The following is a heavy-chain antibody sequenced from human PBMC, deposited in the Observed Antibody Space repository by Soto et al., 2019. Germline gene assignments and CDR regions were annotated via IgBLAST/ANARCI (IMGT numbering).Heavy chain of an antibody. CDR2: MNPDSGNT. CDR1: GYTFTNYD. J-gene: IGHJ5*02. CDR3: ARGRFRRTWFDP. D-gene: IGHD3-16*01. V-gene: IGHV1-8*01. Sequence: QVQLVQSGAEVKKPGASVKVSCKASGYTFTNYDIHWVRQATGQGLEWMGWMNPDSGNTGQSKQFQGRVTMTRDTSISTAYREMSSLGSDDTAVYYCARGRFRRTWFDPWGQGTLVTVSS.